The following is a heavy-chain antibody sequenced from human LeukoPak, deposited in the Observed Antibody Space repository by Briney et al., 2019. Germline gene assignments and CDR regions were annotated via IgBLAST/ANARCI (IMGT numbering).Heavy chain of an antibody. CDR2: IWYDGSNK. D-gene: IGHD5-12*01. Sequence: GGSLRLSCAASGFIFSDYSMNWVRQAPGKGLEWVAVIWYDGSNKYYADSVKGRFTISRDNSKNTLYLQMNSPRAEDTAVYYCAKGGGYWDYWGQGTLVTVSS. J-gene: IGHJ4*02. CDR1: GFIFSDYS. CDR3: AKGGGYWDY. V-gene: IGHV3-33*06.